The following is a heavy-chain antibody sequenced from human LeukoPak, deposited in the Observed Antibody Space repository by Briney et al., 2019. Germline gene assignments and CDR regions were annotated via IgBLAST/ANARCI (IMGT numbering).Heavy chain of an antibody. D-gene: IGHD3-10*01. V-gene: IGHV3-53*01. CDR1: GFTVSSNY. CDR2: IYSGGST. J-gene: IGHJ6*03. Sequence: GGSLRLSCAASGFTVSSNYMSWVRQAPGKGLEWVSVIYSGGSTYYADSVKGRFTISRDNSKNTLYLQMNSLRAEDTAVYYCARVYMVRGVIISRPGPMDVWGKGTTVTISS. CDR3: ARVYMVRGVIISRPGPMDV.